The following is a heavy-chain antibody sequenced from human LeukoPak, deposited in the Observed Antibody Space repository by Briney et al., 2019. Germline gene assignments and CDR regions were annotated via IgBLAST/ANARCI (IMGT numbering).Heavy chain of an antibody. CDR3: ARDRDDEFDY. CDR1: GGSISSYY. D-gene: IGHD1-1*01. CDR2: IYYSGST. V-gene: IGHV4-59*12. J-gene: IGHJ4*02. Sequence: SETLSLTCTVSGGSISSYYGSWIRQPPGKGLEWIGYIYYSGSTNYNPSLKSLVTISVDTSKNQFSLKLSSVTAADTAVYYCARDRDDEFDYWGQGTLVTVSS.